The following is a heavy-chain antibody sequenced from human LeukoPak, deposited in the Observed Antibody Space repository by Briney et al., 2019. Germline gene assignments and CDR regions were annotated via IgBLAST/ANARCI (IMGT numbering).Heavy chain of an antibody. CDR3: ARNLAAMWDSSGYTHFDY. J-gene: IGHJ4*02. CDR2: INHSGST. D-gene: IGHD3-22*01. Sequence: PSETLSLTCAVYGGSFSGYYWSWIRQPPGKGLEWIGEINHSGSTNYNPSLKSRVTISVDTSKNQFSLKLSSVTAADTAVYYCARNLAAMWDSSGYTHFDYWGQGTLVTVSS. V-gene: IGHV4-34*01. CDR1: GGSFSGYY.